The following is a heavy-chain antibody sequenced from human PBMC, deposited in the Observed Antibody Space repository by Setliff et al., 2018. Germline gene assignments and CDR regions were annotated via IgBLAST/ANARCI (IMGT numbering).Heavy chain of an antibody. Sequence: ASVQVSCQDSGYTFSTYGISWVRQAPGQGLEWMGWIGAYNGNTNYAQRFPGRVTMTTDTSTSTAYMELSRRRSDDTAVYYCARDRDSSCYPYYFDYWGQGTLVTVSS. V-gene: IGHV1-18*01. CDR1: GYTFSTYG. J-gene: IGHJ4*02. D-gene: IGHD3-22*01. CDR2: IGAYNGNT. CDR3: ARDRDSSCYPYYFDY.